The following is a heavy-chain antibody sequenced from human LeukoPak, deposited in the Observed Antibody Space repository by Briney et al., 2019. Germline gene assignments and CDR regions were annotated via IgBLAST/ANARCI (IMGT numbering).Heavy chain of an antibody. D-gene: IGHD3-16*01. CDR1: GYTFTGYY. V-gene: IGHV1-2*02. CDR3: SRGSGISFGGIDY. CDR2: IHPKSGDT. J-gene: IGHJ4*02. Sequence: GASVKVSCKASGYTFTGYYLHWVRQAPGQGLEWMGWIHPKSGDTHYAQKFPGRVTLTRDTSTTIVYMELKWLTSDDTAVYYCSRGSGISFGGIDYWGQGTLVTVSS.